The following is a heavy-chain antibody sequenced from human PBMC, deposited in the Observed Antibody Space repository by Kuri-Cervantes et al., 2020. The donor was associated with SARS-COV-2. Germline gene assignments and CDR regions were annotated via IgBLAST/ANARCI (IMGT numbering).Heavy chain of an antibody. D-gene: IGHD1-26*01. CDR2: IIPIFGTA. CDR3: ARGGSASPYYYYYMDV. CDR1: GGTFSSYA. J-gene: IGHJ6*03. V-gene: IGHV1-69*13. Sequence: SVKVSCKASGGTFSSYAISWVRQAPGQGLEWMGGIIPIFGTANYAQKFQGRVTITADESTSTAYMELSSLRSEDTAVYYCARGGSASPYYYYYMDVWGKGTTVTVSS.